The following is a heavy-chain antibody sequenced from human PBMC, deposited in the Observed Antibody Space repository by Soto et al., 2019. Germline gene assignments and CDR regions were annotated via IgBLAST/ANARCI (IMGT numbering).Heavy chain of an antibody. CDR1: GGSISSSTYY. CDR3: ARPLQSYYYMDV. J-gene: IGHJ6*03. CDR2: IYYSGST. Sequence: QLQLQESGPGLVKPSETLSLTCTVSGGSISSSTYYWGWIRQPPGKGLEWIGSIYYSGSTYYNPSLKSRVTISVDTSKNQFSLKLSSVSAADTAVYYCARPLQSYYYMDVWGKGTTVTVSS. V-gene: IGHV4-39*01.